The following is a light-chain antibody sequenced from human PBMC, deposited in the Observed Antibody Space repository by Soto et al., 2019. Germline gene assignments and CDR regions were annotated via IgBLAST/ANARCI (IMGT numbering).Light chain of an antibody. Sequence: QTVVTQSSSASASLGSSVKLTCTLSSGHSGYIIAWHQQQPGKAPRYLMKLEGSGSYNKGSGVPDRFSGSSSGADRYLTISNFQFEDEADYYCETWDTNTRVFGGGTKLTVL. CDR1: SGHSGYI. CDR2: LEGSGSY. CDR3: ETWDTNTRV. J-gene: IGLJ2*01. V-gene: IGLV4-60*02.